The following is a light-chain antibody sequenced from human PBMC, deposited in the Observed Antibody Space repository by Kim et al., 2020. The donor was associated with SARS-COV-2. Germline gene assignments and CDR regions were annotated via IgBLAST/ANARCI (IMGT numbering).Light chain of an antibody. CDR3: QAWDRRSSTWV. V-gene: IGLV3-1*01. J-gene: IGLJ3*02. CDR2: QDK. Sequence: SYELTQPPSVSVSPGQAATITCSGHELGDKYVCWYQQKPGQSPVLLLYQDKKWPSGIHERFSGSNSGDTATLTISGTQALDEADYYCQAWDRRSSTWVFGGGTQLTVL. CDR1: ELGDKY.